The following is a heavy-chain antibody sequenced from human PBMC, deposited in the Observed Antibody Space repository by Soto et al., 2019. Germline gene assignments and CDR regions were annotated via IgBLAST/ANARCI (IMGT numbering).Heavy chain of an antibody. CDR3: ATVFGARIAAAGTVWFDP. V-gene: IGHV1-24*01. D-gene: IGHD6-13*01. CDR2: FDPEDGET. J-gene: IGHJ5*02. Sequence: VASVKVSCKVSGYTLTELSMHWVRQAPGKGLEWMGGFDPEDGETIYAQKFQGRVTMTEDTSTDTAYMELSSLRSEDTAVYYCATVFGARIAAAGTVWFDPWGQGTLVTVSS. CDR1: GYTLTELS.